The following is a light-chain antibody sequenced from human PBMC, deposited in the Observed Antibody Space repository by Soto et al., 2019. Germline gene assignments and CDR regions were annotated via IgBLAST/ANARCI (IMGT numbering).Light chain of an antibody. J-gene: IGKJ5*01. V-gene: IGKV1-33*01. CDR2: GAS. CDR3: QHYYNSRVT. Sequence: IQMTQSPSSLSASVGDRVTITCQASQDISNYLNWYQQKPGKAPKLLIYGASNLEPGVPSRFSGGGSRKDFSFTISSLQPYFIATYYCQHYYNSRVTFGQGTRLEIK. CDR1: QDISNY.